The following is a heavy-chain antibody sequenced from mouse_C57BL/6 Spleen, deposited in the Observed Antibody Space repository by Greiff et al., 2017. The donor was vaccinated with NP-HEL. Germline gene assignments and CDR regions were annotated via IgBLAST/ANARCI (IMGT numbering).Heavy chain of an antibody. CDR1: GYTFTSYW. CDR3: AREEGAWFAY. V-gene: IGHV1-64*01. CDR2: IHPNSGST. J-gene: IGHJ3*01. Sequence: QVQLQQSGAELVKPGASVKLSCKASGYTFTSYWMHWVKQRPGQGLEWIGMIHPNSGSTNYNEKFKSKATLTVDKSSSTAYMQLSSLTSEDSAVYYCAREEGAWFAYWGQGTLVTVSA.